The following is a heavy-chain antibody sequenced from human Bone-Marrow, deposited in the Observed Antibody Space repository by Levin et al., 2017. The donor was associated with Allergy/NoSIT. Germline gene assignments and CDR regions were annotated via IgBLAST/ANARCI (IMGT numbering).Heavy chain of an antibody. CDR1: GGIFTRYA. Sequence: PGGSLRLSCKASGGIFTRYAISWVRQAPGQGLEWMGGVLPVFGTSNYAQKFQGRVTITADEYATTAYMELSSLRSEDTAVYYCARYVPEYCSSASCPHDVFDVWGQGTMVTVSS. CDR3: ARYVPEYCSSASCPHDVFDV. J-gene: IGHJ3*01. V-gene: IGHV1-69*01. D-gene: IGHD2-2*01. CDR2: VLPVFGTS.